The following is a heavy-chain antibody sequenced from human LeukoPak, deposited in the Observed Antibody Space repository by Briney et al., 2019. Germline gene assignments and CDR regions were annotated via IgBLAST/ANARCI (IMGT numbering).Heavy chain of an antibody. D-gene: IGHD4-17*01. CDR1: GFTFSDYY. V-gene: IGHV3-33*08. CDR3: ARRLDYGDYLDY. CDR2: IWYDGSNK. Sequence: GGSLRLSCAASGFTFSDYYMSWIRQAPGKGLEWVAVIWYDGSNKYYADSVKGRFTISRDNSKNTLYLQMNSLRAEDTAVYYCARRLDYGDYLDYWGQGTLVTVSS. J-gene: IGHJ4*02.